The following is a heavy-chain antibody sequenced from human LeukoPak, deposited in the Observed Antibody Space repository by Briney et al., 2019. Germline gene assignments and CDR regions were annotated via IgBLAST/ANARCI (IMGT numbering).Heavy chain of an antibody. CDR2: INHSGST. CDR3: ARRDDCSGGSCKLGY. Sequence: KPSETLSLTCAVYGGSFSGYYWSWIRQPPGKGLEWIGEINHSGSTNYNPSLKSRVTISVDTSKNQFSLKLSSVTAAVTAVYYCARRDDCSGGSCKLGYWGQGTLVTVSS. J-gene: IGHJ4*02. V-gene: IGHV4-34*01. D-gene: IGHD2-15*01. CDR1: GGSFSGYY.